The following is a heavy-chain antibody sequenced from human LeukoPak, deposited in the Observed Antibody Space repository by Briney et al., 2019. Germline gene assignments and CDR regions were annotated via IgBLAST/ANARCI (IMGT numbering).Heavy chain of an antibody. CDR2: INHSGST. Sequence: SETLSLTCAVYGGSFSGYYWSWIRQPPGKGLEWIGEINHSGSTNYNPSLKSRVTISVDTSENQFSLKLSSVTAADTAVYYCARGGGRWQQLVPFDYWGQGTLVTVSS. D-gene: IGHD6-13*01. CDR1: GGSFSGYY. V-gene: IGHV4-34*01. CDR3: ARGGGRWQQLVPFDY. J-gene: IGHJ4*02.